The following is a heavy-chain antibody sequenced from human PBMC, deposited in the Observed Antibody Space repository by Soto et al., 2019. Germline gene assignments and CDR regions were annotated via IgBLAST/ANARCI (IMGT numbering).Heavy chain of an antibody. CDR2: INHSGST. J-gene: IGHJ4*02. D-gene: IGHD5-18*01. CDR3: ARGYGRNFDY. V-gene: IGHV4-4*02. CDR1: GYPINNSDW. Sequence: PSETLSLTCAVTGYPINNSDWWSWVRQPPGKGLEWIGEINHSGSTNYNPSLKSRVTISVDTSKNQFSLKLSSVTAADTAIYYCARGYGRNFDYWGQGTLVTVPQ.